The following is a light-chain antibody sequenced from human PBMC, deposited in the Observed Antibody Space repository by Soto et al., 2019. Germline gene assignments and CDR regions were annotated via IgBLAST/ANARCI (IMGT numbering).Light chain of an antibody. Sequence: SYELTQPPSVSVAPGQTARITCGGSKLGSESVHWYRQKPGQAPVLVVYDDSDRPSGIPERFSGSNSGHTATLTINRVEAGDEADYYCQVWDFSDNHVVFGGGTKLTVL. CDR3: QVWDFSDNHVV. CDR2: DDS. V-gene: IGLV3-21*02. J-gene: IGLJ3*02. CDR1: KLGSES.